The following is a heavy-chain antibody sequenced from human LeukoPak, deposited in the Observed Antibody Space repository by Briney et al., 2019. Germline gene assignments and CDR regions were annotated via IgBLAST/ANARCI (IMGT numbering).Heavy chain of an antibody. D-gene: IGHD2-21*02. CDR2: IKSKFDGGTT. CDR1: GLTFSHAW. V-gene: IGHV3-15*01. Sequence: PGGSLRLSCVASGLTFSHAWMSWVRQAPGKGLEWFGRIKSKFDGGTTHYAAPVKGRSTISRDDSRNTLYLQMDSLKIEDTAIYYCAIEGRAYCGGDCSEYFQHWGQGTLVTVSS. J-gene: IGHJ1*01. CDR3: AIEGRAYCGGDCSEYFQH.